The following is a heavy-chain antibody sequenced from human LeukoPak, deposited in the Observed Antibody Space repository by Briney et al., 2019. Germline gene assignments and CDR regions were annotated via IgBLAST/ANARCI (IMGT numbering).Heavy chain of an antibody. Sequence: KPGGSLRLSCVASGFAFETYTMSWVRQAPGKGLEWVSFISSTSSDINYADSVRDRFTISRDNAKNSLFLQMDSLRVEDTAVYYCAKGLFSGYDKYLDSWGQGTLVTVSS. D-gene: IGHD5-12*01. CDR2: ISSTSSDI. J-gene: IGHJ4*02. CDR3: AKGLFSGYDKYLDS. CDR1: GFAFETYT. V-gene: IGHV3-21*04.